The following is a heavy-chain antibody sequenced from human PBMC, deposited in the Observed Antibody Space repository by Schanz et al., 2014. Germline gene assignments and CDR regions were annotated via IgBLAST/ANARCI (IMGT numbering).Heavy chain of an antibody. CDR2: ISYDGRNK. Sequence: QVQLVESGGGVVQPGTSLILSCSVSGFSLNTYGIHWFRQPAGKGLEWVAVISYDGRNKYYADSVKGRFTISRDNSKNTLYLHMNTLRSEDTAVYYCAKDSTHIDIVLVPTAIDYWGQGTLVTVSS. CDR3: AKDSTHIDIVLVPTAIDY. V-gene: IGHV3-30*19. CDR1: GFSLNTYG. J-gene: IGHJ4*02. D-gene: IGHD2-2*01.